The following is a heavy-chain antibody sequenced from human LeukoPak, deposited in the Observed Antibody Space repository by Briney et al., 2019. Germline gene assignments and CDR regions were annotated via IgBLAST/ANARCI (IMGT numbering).Heavy chain of an antibody. V-gene: IGHV3-20*04. J-gene: IGHJ2*01. CDR2: INWNGGST. CDR1: GFTFDDYG. CDR3: ARDLAEKGYCSGGSCYTYWYFDL. Sequence: PGGSLRLSCAASGFTFDDYGMSWVRQAPGKGLEWVSGINWNGGSTGYADSVKGRFTISRDNAKNSLYLQMNSLRAEDTALYYCARDLAEKGYCSGGSCYTYWYFDLWGRGTLVTVSS. D-gene: IGHD2-15*01.